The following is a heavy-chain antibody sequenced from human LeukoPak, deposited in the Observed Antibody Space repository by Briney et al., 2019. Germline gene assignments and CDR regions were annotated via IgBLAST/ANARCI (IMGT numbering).Heavy chain of an antibody. CDR3: ARHAPAVVTGHYYYYYYMDV. Sequence: GESLKISCKGSGYSSTSYWIGWVRPMPRKGLEWMGIISPSDSDTRYSPSFQGQVTISADKSISNAYLQWSSLKASDTAMYYCARHAPAVVTGHYYYYYYMDVWGKGTTVTVSS. CDR2: ISPSDSDT. J-gene: IGHJ6*03. D-gene: IGHD4-23*01. CDR1: GYSSTSYW. V-gene: IGHV5-51*01.